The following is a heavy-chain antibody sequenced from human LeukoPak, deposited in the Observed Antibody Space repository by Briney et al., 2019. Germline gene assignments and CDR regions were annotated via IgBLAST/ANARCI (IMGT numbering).Heavy chain of an antibody. CDR2: ISSSSSSYI. Sequence: GGSLRLSCAASGFTFSSYSMNWVRQAPGKGLEWVSSISSSSSSYIYYADSVKGRFTISRDNAKNSLYLQMNSLRAEDTAVYYCARDTTGHSSGWPETLIWGQGTLVTVSS. CDR1: GFTFSSYS. CDR3: ARDTTGHSSGWPETLI. J-gene: IGHJ4*02. D-gene: IGHD6-19*01. V-gene: IGHV3-21*01.